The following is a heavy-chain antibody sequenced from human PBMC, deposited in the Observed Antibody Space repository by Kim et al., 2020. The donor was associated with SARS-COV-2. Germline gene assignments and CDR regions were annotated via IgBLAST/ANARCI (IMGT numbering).Heavy chain of an antibody. CDR1: GYTFTSYG. Sequence: ASVKVSCKASGYTFTSYGISWVRQAPGQGLEWMGWISAYNGNTNYAQKLQGRVTMTTDTSTSTAYMELRSLRSDDTAVYYCARDRRGDMVVVVAATDAFDIWGQGTMVTVSS. CDR3: ARDRRGDMVVVVAATDAFDI. CDR2: ISAYNGNT. J-gene: IGHJ3*02. D-gene: IGHD2-15*01. V-gene: IGHV1-18*01.